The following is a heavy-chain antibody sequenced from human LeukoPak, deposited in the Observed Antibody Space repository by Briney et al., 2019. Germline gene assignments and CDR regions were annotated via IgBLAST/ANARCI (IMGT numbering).Heavy chain of an antibody. CDR1: GFTFSSYG. J-gene: IGHJ4*02. CDR2: IRYDGSNK. V-gene: IGHV3-30*02. D-gene: IGHD6-13*01. CDR3: ARAPIAAAGTFDY. Sequence: GGSLRLSCAASGFTFSSYGMHWVRQAPGKGLEWVAFIRYDGSNKYYADSVKGRFTISRDNAKNSLYLQMNSLRAEDTALYYCARAPIAAAGTFDYWGQGTLVTVSS.